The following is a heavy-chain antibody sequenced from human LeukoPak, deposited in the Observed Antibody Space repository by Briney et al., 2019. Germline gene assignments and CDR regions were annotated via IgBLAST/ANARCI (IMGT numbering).Heavy chain of an antibody. Sequence: PETLSLTCTVSGGSISSYYWSWIRQPPGKGLEWIGYIYYSGSTNYNPSLKSRVTISVDTSKNQFSLKLSSVTAADTAVYYCARAGAARPPYGMDVWGQGTTVTVSS. CDR3: ARAGAARPPYGMDV. CDR1: GGSISSYY. J-gene: IGHJ6*02. D-gene: IGHD6-6*01. CDR2: IYYSGST. V-gene: IGHV4-59*01.